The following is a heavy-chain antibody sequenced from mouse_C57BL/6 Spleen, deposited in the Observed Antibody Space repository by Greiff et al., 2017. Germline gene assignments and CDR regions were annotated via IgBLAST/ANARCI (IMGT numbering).Heavy chain of an antibody. Sequence: EVQRVESGGGLVKPGGSLKLSCAASGFTFSSYAMSWVRQTPEKRLEWVATISDGGSYTYYPDNVKGRFTISRDNAKNNLYLQMSHLKSEDTAMYYCARDPSSTVVAKKDYFDYWGQGTTLTVSS. D-gene: IGHD1-1*01. CDR1: GFTFSSYA. V-gene: IGHV5-4*01. CDR2: ISDGGSYT. J-gene: IGHJ2*01. CDR3: ARDPSSTVVAKKDYFDY.